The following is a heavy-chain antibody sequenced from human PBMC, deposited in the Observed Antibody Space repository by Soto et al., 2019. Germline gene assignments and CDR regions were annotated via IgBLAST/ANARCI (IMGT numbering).Heavy chain of an antibody. CDR1: GGTFSSYA. J-gene: IGHJ4*02. V-gene: IGHV1-69*12. Sequence: QVQLVQSGAEVRQPASSVKVSCKTSGGTFSSYAISWVRQAPGQGLEWMGGIVPIVDTSTYAQKFQGRVTITAAESTSPVYMELSSLRSDDTAVYYCVIVVAIPGYPDNWGQGTLVTVSS. CDR2: IVPIVDTS. CDR3: VIVVAIPGYPDN. D-gene: IGHD5-12*01.